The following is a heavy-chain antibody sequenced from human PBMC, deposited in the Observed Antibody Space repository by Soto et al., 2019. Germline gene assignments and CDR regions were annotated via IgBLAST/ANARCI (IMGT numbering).Heavy chain of an antibody. CDR2: IYYSGST. CDR3: ARDRGPMDV. J-gene: IGHJ6*02. CDR1: VGSIISGGYY. V-gene: IGHV4-31*03. Sequence: PSETLSLTCTFSVGSIISGGYYWSWIRQHPGKGLEWIGYIYYSGSTYYNPSLKSRVTISVDTSKNQFSLKLSSVTAADTAVYYCARDRGPMDVWGQGTTVTVSS.